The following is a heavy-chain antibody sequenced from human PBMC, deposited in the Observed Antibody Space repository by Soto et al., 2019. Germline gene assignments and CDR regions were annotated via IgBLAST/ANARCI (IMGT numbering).Heavy chain of an antibody. Sequence: GESLKISCQASGYTFSSNWIGWVRQMPGKGLEWMGIIYPDDSETRYSPSFQGQVTISADRSFNTAYLQWASLQASDTAIYYCASLLDSWGEPHYFDSWGQGTMVTVSS. CDR2: IYPDDSET. CDR1: GYTFSSNW. J-gene: IGHJ4*02. D-gene: IGHD3-16*01. CDR3: ASLLDSWGEPHYFDS. V-gene: IGHV5-51*01.